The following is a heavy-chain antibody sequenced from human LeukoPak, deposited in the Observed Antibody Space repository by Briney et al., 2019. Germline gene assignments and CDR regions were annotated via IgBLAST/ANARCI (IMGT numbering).Heavy chain of an antibody. Sequence: GGSLRLSCAASGSTVSSNYMSWVRQAPGKGLEWVSVIYNGGSTYYADSVKGRFTMSRDNSKNTLYLQMNSLRSEDTAVYYCARDRPGGYYGFDYWGQGTLVTVSS. CDR3: ARDRPGGYYGFDY. CDR1: GSTVSSNY. CDR2: IYNGGST. J-gene: IGHJ4*02. V-gene: IGHV3-66*02. D-gene: IGHD3-22*01.